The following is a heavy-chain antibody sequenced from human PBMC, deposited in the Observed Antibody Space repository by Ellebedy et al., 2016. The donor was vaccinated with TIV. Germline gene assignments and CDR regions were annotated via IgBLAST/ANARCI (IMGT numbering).Heavy chain of an antibody. D-gene: IGHD3-10*01. CDR3: AKGGRGDYNYYGLDV. Sequence: GESLRISXAASGFTFINYAMTWVRQAPGKGLEWVSTISSSGDYAIYADSVRGRFTISRDSSKNTLYLQMNSLRAEDTAVYYCAKGGRGDYNYYGLDVWGQGTTVTVSS. CDR1: GFTFINYA. CDR2: ISSSGDYA. V-gene: IGHV3-23*01. J-gene: IGHJ6*02.